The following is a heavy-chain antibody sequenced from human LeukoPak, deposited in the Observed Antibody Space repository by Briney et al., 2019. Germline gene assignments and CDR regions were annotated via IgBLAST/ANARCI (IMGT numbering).Heavy chain of an antibody. D-gene: IGHD6-13*01. CDR1: GFTFSSYW. CDR2: IKQDGSEK. CDR3: ARDLVAAADIFDY. Sequence: GSLRLSCAASGFTFSSYWMSWVRQAPGKGLEWVANIKQDGSEKYYVDSVKGRFTISRDNAKNSLYLQINSLRAEVTAVYYCARDLVAAADIFDYWGQGTLVTVSS. V-gene: IGHV3-7*01. J-gene: IGHJ4*02.